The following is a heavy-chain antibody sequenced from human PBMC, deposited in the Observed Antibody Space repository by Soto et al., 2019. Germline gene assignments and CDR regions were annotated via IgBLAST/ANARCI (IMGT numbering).Heavy chain of an antibody. CDR3: ASDKNGTGIAPTLWNWFGP. D-gene: IGHD6-13*01. J-gene: IGHJ5*02. CDR1: GYTFTSYG. CDR2: ISAYNGNT. V-gene: IGHV1-18*04. Sequence: ASVKVSCKASGYTFTSYGISWVRQAPGQGLEWMGWISAYNGNTNYAHKLQGRVTMTTDTSTSTAYMELRSLRSDDTAVYYCASDKNGTGIAPTLWNWFGPWGQGTLVTVSS.